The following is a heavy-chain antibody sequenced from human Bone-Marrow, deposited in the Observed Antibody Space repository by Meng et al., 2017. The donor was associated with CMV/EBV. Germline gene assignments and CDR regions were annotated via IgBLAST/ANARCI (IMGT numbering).Heavy chain of an antibody. V-gene: IGHV4-31*02. Sequence: SGGSISSSGHYWTWLRQHPGKSLEWIGYIYYSGTTYYNPSLQSRLSMSVDTSENQFSLNLNSVTAADTAIYYCAGTISTNCCTFDYWGQGILVTVSS. CDR1: GGSISSSGHY. CDR2: IYYSGTT. CDR3: AGTISTNCCTFDY. D-gene: IGHD2-2*01. J-gene: IGHJ4*02.